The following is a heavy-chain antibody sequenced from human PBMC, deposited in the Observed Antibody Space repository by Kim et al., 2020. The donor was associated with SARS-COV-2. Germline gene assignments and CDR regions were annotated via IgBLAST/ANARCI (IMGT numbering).Heavy chain of an antibody. CDR3: ARDHFGGQWLATGAFDI. J-gene: IGHJ3*02. CDR2: IYYSGST. Sequence: SETLSLTCTASGGSISSYYWSWIRQPPGKGLEWIGYIYYSGSTNYNPSLKSRVTISVDTSKNQFSLKLSSVTAADTAVYYCARDHFGGQWLATGAFDIWGQGTMVTVSS. CDR1: GGSISSYY. V-gene: IGHV4-59*01. D-gene: IGHD6-19*01.